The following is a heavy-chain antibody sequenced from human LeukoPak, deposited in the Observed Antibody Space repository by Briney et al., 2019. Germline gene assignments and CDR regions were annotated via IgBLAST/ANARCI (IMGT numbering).Heavy chain of an antibody. V-gene: IGHV1-8*01. CDR2: MNSNSGNT. J-gene: IGHJ6*03. D-gene: IGHD6-25*01. CDR1: GYTFTSYD. CDR3: ARVLSPPLRLPPVYYYYYMDV. Sequence: ASVKVSCKASGYTFTSYDINWVRQATGQGLEWMGWMNSNSGNTGYAQKFQGRVTMTRNTSISTAYMELSSLRSEDTAVYYCARVLSPPLRLPPVYYYYYMDVWGKGTTVTISS.